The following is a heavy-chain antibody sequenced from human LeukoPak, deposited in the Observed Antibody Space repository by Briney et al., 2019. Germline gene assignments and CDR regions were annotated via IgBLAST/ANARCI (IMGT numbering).Heavy chain of an antibody. J-gene: IGHJ4*02. CDR2: INPGGGST. CDR3: ASSYSSGWYPFDY. D-gene: IGHD6-19*01. V-gene: IGHV1-46*01. Sequence: ASVKVSCKASGYTFTNYYLHWVRLAPGQGLEWMGIINPGGGSTSYAQKFQGRVTMTRDTSTSTVYMELSSLRSEDTAVYYCASSYSSGWYPFDYWGQGTLVTVSS. CDR1: GYTFTNYY.